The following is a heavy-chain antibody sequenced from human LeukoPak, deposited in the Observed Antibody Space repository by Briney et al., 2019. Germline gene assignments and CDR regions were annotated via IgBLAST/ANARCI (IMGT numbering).Heavy chain of an antibody. CDR3: ASRYSGYDHAFDI. J-gene: IGHJ3*02. Sequence: ASVKVSCKASGYTFTSYGISWVRQAPGQGLEWMGWISAYNGNTNYAQKFQGRVTITADESTGTAYMELSSLRSEDTAVYYCASRYSGYDHAFDIWGQGTMVTVSS. D-gene: IGHD5-12*01. CDR1: GYTFTSYG. CDR2: ISAYNGNT. V-gene: IGHV1-18*01.